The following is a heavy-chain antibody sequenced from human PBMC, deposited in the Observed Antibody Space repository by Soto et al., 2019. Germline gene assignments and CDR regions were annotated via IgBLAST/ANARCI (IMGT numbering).Heavy chain of an antibody. CDR1: CGSISSYY. V-gene: IGHV4-4*07. J-gene: IGHJ5*02. CDR3: ARESSYDFWSGYYIHWFDP. CDR2: IYTSGST. Sequence: SETLSLTCTVSCGSISSYYWSWIRQPAGKGLEWIGRIYTSGSTNYNPSLKSRVTMSVDTSKNQFSLKLSSVTAADTAVYYCARESSYDFWSGYYIHWFDPWGQGTLVTVSS. D-gene: IGHD3-3*01.